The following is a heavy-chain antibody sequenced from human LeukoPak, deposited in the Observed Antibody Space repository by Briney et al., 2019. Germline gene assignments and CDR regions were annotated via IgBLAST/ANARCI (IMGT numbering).Heavy chain of an antibody. D-gene: IGHD3-10*01. CDR2: VSWNSDNI. CDR1: GFPFHNYG. CDR3: AKDMSGSGSLLYYFDR. J-gene: IGHJ4*02. V-gene: IGHV3-9*01. Sequence: GRSLRLSCVGSGFPFHNYGMHWFRQAPGKGLEWVSGVSWNSDNIVYADSVKGRFTISRDRAKNSVYLQMDSLRTEDTALYYCAKDMSGSGSLLYYFDRWGQGTQVTVSS.